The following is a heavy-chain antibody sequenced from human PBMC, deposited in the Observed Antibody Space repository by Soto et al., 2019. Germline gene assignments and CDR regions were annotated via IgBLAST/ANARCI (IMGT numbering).Heavy chain of an antibody. Sequence: SVKVSCKASGGTFSSYAISWVRQAPGQGLEWMGGIIPIFGTANYAQKFQGRVTITADESTSTAYMELSSLRSEDTAVYYCARGGGIVVVPAPYYHWGQGTLVTVSS. J-gene: IGHJ5*02. V-gene: IGHV1-69*13. D-gene: IGHD2-21*02. CDR3: ARGGGIVVVPAPYYH. CDR1: GGTFSSYA. CDR2: IIPIFGTA.